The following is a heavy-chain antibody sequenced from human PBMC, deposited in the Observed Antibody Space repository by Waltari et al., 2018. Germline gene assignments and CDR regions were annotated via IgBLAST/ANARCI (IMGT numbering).Heavy chain of an antibody. CDR2: ISSSSSTI. CDR3: ARDVPSIPQYDILTGYQPTSYNWFDP. Sequence: EVQLVESGGGLVQPGGSLRLSCAASGFTFSSYSMNWVRQAPGKGLEWVSYISSSSSTIYYADSVKGRFTISRDNAKNSLYLQMNSLRDEDTAVYYCARDVPSIPQYDILTGYQPTSYNWFDPWGQGTLVTVSS. CDR1: GFTFSSYS. V-gene: IGHV3-48*02. D-gene: IGHD3-9*01. J-gene: IGHJ5*02.